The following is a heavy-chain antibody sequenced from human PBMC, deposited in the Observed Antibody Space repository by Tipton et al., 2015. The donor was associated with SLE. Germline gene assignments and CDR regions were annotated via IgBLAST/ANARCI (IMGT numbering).Heavy chain of an antibody. CDR1: GYSFTSYW. V-gene: IGHV5-10-1*01. CDR2: IDPSDSYT. J-gene: IGHJ6*03. CDR3: ARHLNGGSGSYLYYYYYYMDV. Sequence: VQLVQSGAEVKKPGESLRISCKGSGYSFTSYWISWVRQMPGKGLEWMGRIDPSDSYTNYSPSFQGHVTISADKSISTAYLQWSSLKASDTAMYYCARHLNGGSGSYLYYYYYYMDVWGKGTTVTVSS. D-gene: IGHD1-26*01.